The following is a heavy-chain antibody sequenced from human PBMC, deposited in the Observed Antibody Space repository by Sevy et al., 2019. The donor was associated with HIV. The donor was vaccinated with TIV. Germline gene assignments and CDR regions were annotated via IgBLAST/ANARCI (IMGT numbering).Heavy chain of an antibody. Sequence: GSLRLPCAASGFTFSSFWMHWVRQAPGKGLEWVANIKQDGSEKYYVHSVKGRFTISRDNAKNSLYLQMNSLGAEDTAVYYCAREIGGGNAFWGQGTLVTVSS. D-gene: IGHD1-1*01. CDR3: AREIGGGNAF. J-gene: IGHJ4*02. V-gene: IGHV3-7*01. CDR1: GFTFSSFW. CDR2: IKQDGSEK.